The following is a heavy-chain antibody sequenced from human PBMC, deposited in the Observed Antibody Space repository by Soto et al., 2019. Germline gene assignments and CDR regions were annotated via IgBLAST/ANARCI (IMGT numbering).Heavy chain of an antibody. D-gene: IGHD2-21*01. CDR1: GGTFNTYS. CDR2: IIPMLGIR. V-gene: IGHV1-69*02. CDR3: TIGTWSGEVFDI. Sequence: QVQLVQSGAEVKKPGSSVKVSCKDSGGTFNTYSMFWVRQAPGQGLEWMGRIIPMLGIRNYAQRFQDRVTITAAKTTATDHMELCSLRSEDTALYSCTIGTWSGEVFDIWGQGTMVTVSS. J-gene: IGHJ3*02.